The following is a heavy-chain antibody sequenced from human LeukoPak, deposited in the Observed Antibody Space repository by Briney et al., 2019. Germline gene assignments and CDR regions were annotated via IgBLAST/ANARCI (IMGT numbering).Heavy chain of an antibody. CDR2: IYYSGTT. Sequence: SETLSLTCTVSGGSISSGAYYWLWIRQHPGKGLEWIGYIYYSGTTYYNPSLKSRVTISVDTSKNQFSLKLSSVTAADTAVYYCARSGRIQAWTLDYWGQGTLVTVSS. J-gene: IGHJ4*02. D-gene: IGHD5-18*01. V-gene: IGHV4-31*03. CDR1: GGSISSGAYY. CDR3: ARSGRIQAWTLDY.